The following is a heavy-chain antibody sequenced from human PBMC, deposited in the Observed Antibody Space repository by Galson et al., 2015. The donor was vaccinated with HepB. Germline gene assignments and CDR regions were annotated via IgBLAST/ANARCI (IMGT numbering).Heavy chain of an antibody. CDR3: ARGDDYYDTSGYYVLGYYFDY. V-gene: IGHV3-30-3*01. CDR1: GFTFSNYA. Sequence: SLRLSCAASGFTFSNYAMHWVRQAPGKGLEWVATISSDGSNKYYEDSVKGRFTISRDNSNNTLWLQMNGLRAEDTAMYYCARGDDYYDTSGYYVLGYYFDYWGQGTLVTVSS. D-gene: IGHD3-22*01. J-gene: IGHJ4*02. CDR2: ISSDGSNK.